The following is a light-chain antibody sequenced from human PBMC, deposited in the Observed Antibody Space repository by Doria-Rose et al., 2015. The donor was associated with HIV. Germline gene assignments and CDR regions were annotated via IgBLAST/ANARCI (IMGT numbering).Light chain of an antibody. V-gene: IGLV2-14*04. CDR3: SSYTSNNTPVV. J-gene: IGLJ2*01. CDR2: DVS. CDR1: SSDIGGYNY. Sequence: SVSGSPGQSITISCTGTSSDIGGYNYVSWYQQHPGKAPKLMIYDVSKRPSGVSNRFSGSKSGNTASLTISGLQAEDEADYYCSSYTSNNTPVVFGGGTKLTVL.